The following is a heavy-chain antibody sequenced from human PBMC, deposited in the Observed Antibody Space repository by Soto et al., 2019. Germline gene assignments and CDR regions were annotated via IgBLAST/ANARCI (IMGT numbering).Heavy chain of an antibody. J-gene: IGHJ3*02. D-gene: IGHD1-20*01. CDR3: ARDLNNWNGDDAFDI. V-gene: IGHV1-18*01. CDR2: ISAYNGNT. Sequence: ASVKVSCKASGGTFSSYTISWVRQAPGQGLEWMGRISAYNGNTNYAQKLQGRVTMTADTSTSTAYMELRSLRSDDTAVYYCARDLNNWNGDDAFDIWGQGTMVTVSS. CDR1: GGTFSSYT.